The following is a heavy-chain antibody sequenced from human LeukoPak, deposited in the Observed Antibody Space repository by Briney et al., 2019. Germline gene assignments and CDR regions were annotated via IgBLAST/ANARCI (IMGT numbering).Heavy chain of an antibody. CDR1: GYSFTSYW. Sequence: GESLKISCKGSGYSFTSYWIGWVRQMPGKGLEWMGIIYPGDSDTRYSPSFQGQVTISADKSISTAYLQWSSLKASDTAMYYCARIPRDIVVVPAAIPKGAFDYWGQGTLVTVSS. J-gene: IGHJ4*02. D-gene: IGHD2-2*02. CDR2: IYPGDSDT. V-gene: IGHV5-51*01. CDR3: ARIPRDIVVVPAAIPKGAFDY.